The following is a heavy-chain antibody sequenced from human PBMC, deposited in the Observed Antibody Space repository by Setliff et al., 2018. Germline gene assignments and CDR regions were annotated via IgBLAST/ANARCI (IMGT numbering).Heavy chain of an antibody. V-gene: IGHV3-23*01. CDR3: CSGSYLFVY. J-gene: IGHJ4*02. D-gene: IGHD1-26*01. Sequence: QPGGSLRLSCAASGLDFKTHWMDWARQAPGKGLEWVSIISASGDTTYYADSVKGRFTISRDNSKNTLYLQMNSLRAEDTAVYYCCSGSYLFVYWGQGSLVTVSS. CDR2: ISASGDTT. CDR1: GLDFKTHW.